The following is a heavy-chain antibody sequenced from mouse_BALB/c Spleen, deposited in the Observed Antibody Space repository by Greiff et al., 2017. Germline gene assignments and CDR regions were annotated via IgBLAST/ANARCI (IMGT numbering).Heavy chain of an antibody. CDR2: IDPANGNT. J-gene: IGHJ4*01. CDR3: ARPYYYGSSSAMDY. CDR1: GFNIKDTY. D-gene: IGHD1-1*01. V-gene: IGHV14-3*02. Sequence: VQLKQSGAELVKPGASVKLSCTASGFNIKDTYMHWVKQRPEQGLEWIGRIDPANGNTKYDPKFQGKATITADTSSNTAYLQLSSLTSEDTAVYYCARPYYYGSSSAMDYWGQGTSVTVSS.